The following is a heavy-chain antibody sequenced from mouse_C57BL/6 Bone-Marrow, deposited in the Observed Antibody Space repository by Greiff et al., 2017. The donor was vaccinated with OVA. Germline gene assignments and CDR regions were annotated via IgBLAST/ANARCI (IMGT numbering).Heavy chain of an antibody. J-gene: IGHJ3*01. CDR3: ARMAGTTWFAY. Sequence: QVQLKESGPGLVQPSQSLSITCTVSGFSLTSYGVHWVRQSPGKGLEWLGVIWSGGSTDYNAAFISRLSISKDNSKSQVFCKMNSLQAEDTAIYDCARMAGTTWFAYWGQGTLVTVSA. D-gene: IGHD4-1*01. CDR1: GFSLTSYG. V-gene: IGHV2-2*01. CDR2: IWSGGST.